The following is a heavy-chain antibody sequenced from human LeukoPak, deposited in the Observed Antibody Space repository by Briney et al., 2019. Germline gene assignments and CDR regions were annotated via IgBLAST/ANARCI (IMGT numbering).Heavy chain of an antibody. D-gene: IGHD3-22*01. Sequence: GGSLRLSCAASGFTFSSCAMSWVRQAPAKGLEWVSAISTSGGRTFYADSVKGRFTISRDNSKNTLYLQMNSLKAEDTAIYYCAKDPTDFDSSGQTYFDYWGQGTLVTVSS. CDR3: AKDPTDFDSSGQTYFDY. CDR2: ISTSGGRT. V-gene: IGHV3-23*01. CDR1: GFTFSSCA. J-gene: IGHJ4*02.